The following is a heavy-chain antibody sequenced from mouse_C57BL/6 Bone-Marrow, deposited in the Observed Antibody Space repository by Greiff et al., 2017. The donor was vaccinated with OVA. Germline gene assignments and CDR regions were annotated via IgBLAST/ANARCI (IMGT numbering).Heavy chain of an antibody. Sequence: QVQLQQSGAELMKPGASVKLSCKATGYTFTGYWIEWVKQSPGHGLAWIGEILPGSGSTNYTETFKGQATFTADTSTNTAYMQLSRLTTEDSAIYYCAYYGSSDWYFDVWGTGTTVTVSS. CDR1: GYTFTGYW. D-gene: IGHD1-1*01. V-gene: IGHV1-9*01. J-gene: IGHJ1*03. CDR2: ILPGSGST. CDR3: AYYGSSDWYFDV.